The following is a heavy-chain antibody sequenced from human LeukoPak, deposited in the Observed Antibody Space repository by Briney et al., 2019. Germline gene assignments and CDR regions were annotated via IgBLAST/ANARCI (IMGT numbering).Heavy chain of an antibody. D-gene: IGHD6-19*01. CDR3: TRGSGWYYY. CDR1: GGSISSNY. CDR2: VYYSGST. J-gene: IGHJ4*02. Sequence: SETLSLTCSVSGGSISSNYWSWIRQPPGKGLEWIGYVYYSGSTSYNPSLKSRVTISLDTSINQSSLKLNSVTAADTAVYYCTRGSGWYYYWGQGTLDTVSS. V-gene: IGHV4-59*01.